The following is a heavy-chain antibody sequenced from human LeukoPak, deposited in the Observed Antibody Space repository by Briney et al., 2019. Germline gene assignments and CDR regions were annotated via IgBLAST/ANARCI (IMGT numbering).Heavy chain of an antibody. D-gene: IGHD3-22*01. V-gene: IGHV3-74*01. CDR3: AKPYYYDSSTDAFDM. J-gene: IGHJ3*02. CDR2: INSDGSST. CDR1: GFTFSSYW. Sequence: PGGSLRLSCAASGFTFSSYWMHWVRQAPGKGLVWVSRINSDGSSTNYGDSVKGRFTISRDNAKNTLYLQMNSLRTEDTSVYYCAKPYYYDSSTDAFDMWGQGTMVTVSS.